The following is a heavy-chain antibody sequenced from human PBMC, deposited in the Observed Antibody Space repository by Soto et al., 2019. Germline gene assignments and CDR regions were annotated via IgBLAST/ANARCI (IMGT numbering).Heavy chain of an antibody. CDR3: AKRSSSSTFDY. D-gene: IGHD6-6*01. Sequence: EVQLLESGGGLVQPGESLRLSCAAFGFTFSSYAMSWVRQAPGKGLEWVSVISGSDDSTYYADSVKGRFTISGDNSKNTLYLQMNSLRAEDTAVYYCAKRSSSSTFDYWGQGTLVTVSS. V-gene: IGHV3-23*01. J-gene: IGHJ4*02. CDR1: GFTFSSYA. CDR2: ISGSDDST.